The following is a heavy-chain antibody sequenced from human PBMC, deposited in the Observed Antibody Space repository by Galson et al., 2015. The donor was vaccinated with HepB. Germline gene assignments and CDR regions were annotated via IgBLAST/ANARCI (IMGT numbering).Heavy chain of an antibody. V-gene: IGHV1-69*04. Sequence: SVKVSCKASGGTFSSYAISWVRQAPGRGLEWMGRIIPILGVASYAQMFEDRVTTTADKSSTTAFMDLSTLTSEDTAMEYCARDNRNYYDYIGRNAFDIWGQGTMVTFSS. CDR1: GGTFSSYA. D-gene: IGHD3-22*01. CDR3: ARDNRNYYDYIGRNAFDI. CDR2: IIPILGVA. J-gene: IGHJ3*02.